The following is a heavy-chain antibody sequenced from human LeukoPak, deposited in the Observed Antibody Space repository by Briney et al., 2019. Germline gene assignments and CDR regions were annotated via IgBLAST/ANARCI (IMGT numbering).Heavy chain of an antibody. V-gene: IGHV1-69*13. CDR2: IIPIFGTA. CDR1: GGTFSSYA. Sequence: SVKVSCKASGGTFSSYAISWVRQAPGQGLEWMGGIIPIFGTANYAQKFQGRVTITADESTSTAYMELSSLRSEDTAVYYCARGRTSLVVTHFDYWGQGTLVTVSS. J-gene: IGHJ4*02. D-gene: IGHD4-23*01. CDR3: ARGRTSLVVTHFDY.